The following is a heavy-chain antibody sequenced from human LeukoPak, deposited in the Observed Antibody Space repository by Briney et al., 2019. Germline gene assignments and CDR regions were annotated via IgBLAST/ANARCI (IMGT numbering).Heavy chain of an antibody. CDR2: ISYDGSNK. J-gene: IGHJ4*02. CDR1: GFTFSSYA. V-gene: IGHV3-30-3*01. CDR3: ARSRPSKSCAADCTNGETFDY. Sequence: PGRSLRLSCAASGFTFSSYAMHWVRQAPGKGLEWVAVISYDGSNKYYADSVKGRFTISRDNSKNTLYLQMNSLRAEDTAVYYCARSRPSKSCAADCTNGETFDYWGQGTLVTVS. D-gene: IGHD2-8*01.